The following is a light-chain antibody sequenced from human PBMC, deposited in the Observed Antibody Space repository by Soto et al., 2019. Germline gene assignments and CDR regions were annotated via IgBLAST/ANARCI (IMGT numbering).Light chain of an antibody. CDR2: SDN. J-gene: IGLJ3*02. CDR1: SSNIGSDT. Sequence: QLVLTQPPSASGTPGQRGTISCSGCSSNIGSDTVNWHQQIPGTAPKLLIYSDNQRPSGVPDRFSGSKSGTSASLAISGLQSEDEADYYCAAWDDSLNGWVFGGGTKLTVL. CDR3: AAWDDSLNGWV. V-gene: IGLV1-44*01.